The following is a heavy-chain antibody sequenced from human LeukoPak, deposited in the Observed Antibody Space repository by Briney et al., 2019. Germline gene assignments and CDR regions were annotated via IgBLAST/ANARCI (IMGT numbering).Heavy chain of an antibody. CDR2: IYYSGST. CDR1: GGSISSGGYY. Sequence: SETLSLTCTVSGGSISSGGYYWSWICQHPGKGLEWIGYIYYSGSTYYNPSLKSRVTISVDTSKNQFSLKLSSVTAADTAVYYCARGGSRHLNPWGQGTLVTVSS. V-gene: IGHV4-31*03. J-gene: IGHJ5*02. CDR3: ARGGSRHLNP.